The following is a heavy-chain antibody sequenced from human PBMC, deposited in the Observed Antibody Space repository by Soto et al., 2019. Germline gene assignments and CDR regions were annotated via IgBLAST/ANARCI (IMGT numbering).Heavy chain of an antibody. CDR2: IKEDGSEK. CDR3: GRGARI. J-gene: IGHJ3*02. Sequence: VGSLRLSCTASKFTFSDFCMYWVRQAPGKGLEWVSNIKEDGSEKNYADSVRGRFTISRDNAKNSLYLQMNSLRSEDTAVYYCGRGARIWGEGTMVTGSS. CDR1: KFTFSDFC. V-gene: IGHV3-7*01.